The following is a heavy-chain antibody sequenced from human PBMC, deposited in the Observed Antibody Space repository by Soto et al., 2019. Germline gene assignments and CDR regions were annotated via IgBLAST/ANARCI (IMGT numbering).Heavy chain of an antibody. CDR2: ISVSGANT. CDR1: GFTFNNYA. V-gene: IGHV3-23*01. CDR3: AKDLGLGVIAGYPHDC. Sequence: DVQLLDSGGGLVQPGGSLRLSCAASGFTFNNYAMSWVRQAPGKGLEWVSTISVSGANTYYADSVKGRFTISRDDSKNTLYLQMNSPGAEDTAVYYCAKDLGLGVIAGYPHDCWGQGTLVTVSS. D-gene: IGHD3-9*01. J-gene: IGHJ4*02.